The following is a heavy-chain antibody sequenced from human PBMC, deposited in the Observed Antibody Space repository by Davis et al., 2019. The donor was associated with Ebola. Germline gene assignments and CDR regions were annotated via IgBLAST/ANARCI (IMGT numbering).Heavy chain of an antibody. D-gene: IGHD2-2*01. CDR2: ISAYNGNT. Sequence: ASVKVSCKASGYTFTSYGISWVRQAPGQGLEWMGWISAYNGNTNYAQKLQGRVTMTTDTSTSTAYMELRSLRSDDTAVYYCARDFKVVVPAAYYGMDVWGQGTTVTVSS. CDR3: ARDFKVVVPAAYYGMDV. V-gene: IGHV1-18*01. J-gene: IGHJ6*02. CDR1: GYTFTSYG.